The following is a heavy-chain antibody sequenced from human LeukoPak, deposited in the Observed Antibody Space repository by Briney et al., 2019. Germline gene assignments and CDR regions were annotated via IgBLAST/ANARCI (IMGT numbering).Heavy chain of an antibody. Sequence: GSLRLSCAASGFTFSSYGMNWVRQAPGKGLEWVSSISSSSSYIYYADSVKGRFTISRDNAKNSLYLQMNSLRAEDTAVYYCARDLFAVAGNWFDPWGQGTLVTVSS. CDR2: ISSSSSYI. D-gene: IGHD6-19*01. J-gene: IGHJ5*02. V-gene: IGHV3-21*01. CDR1: GFTFSSYG. CDR3: ARDLFAVAGNWFDP.